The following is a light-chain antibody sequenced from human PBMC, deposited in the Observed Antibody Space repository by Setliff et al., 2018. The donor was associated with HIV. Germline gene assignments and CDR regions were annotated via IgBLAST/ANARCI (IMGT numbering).Light chain of an antibody. J-gene: IGLJ3*02. CDR1: SSDVGGHDS. Sequence: QSVLSQPASVSGSLGRSITISCTGTSSDVGGHDSVSWYRHHPGEAPTLILYDVTKRPSGMSHRFSGSKSGNTASLTISGLQAEDEAAYYCTSYKTDNTFWVVGGGTQLTVL. V-gene: IGLV2-14*03. CDR3: TSYKTDNTFWV. CDR2: DVT.